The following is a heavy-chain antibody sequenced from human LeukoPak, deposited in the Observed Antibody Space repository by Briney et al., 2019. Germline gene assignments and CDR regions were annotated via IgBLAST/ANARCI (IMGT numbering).Heavy chain of an antibody. D-gene: IGHD3-10*01. J-gene: IGHJ4*02. CDR1: GGSISSGGYY. CDR2: IYHSGST. V-gene: IGHV4-30-2*01. Sequence: PSETLSLTCTLSGGSISSGGYYWSWIRHPPGKGLEWIGYIYHSGSTYYNPSLKSRVTISVDRSKNQFSLKLSSVTAADTAVYYCVSRGTWDYWGQGTLVTVSS. CDR3: VSRGTWDY.